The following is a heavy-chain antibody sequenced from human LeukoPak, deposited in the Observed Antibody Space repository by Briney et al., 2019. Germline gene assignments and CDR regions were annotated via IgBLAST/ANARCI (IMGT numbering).Heavy chain of an antibody. CDR2: IYYSGST. Sequence: PSETLPLTCTVSGGSISSYYWSWIRQPPGKGLEWIGYIYYSGSTNYNPSLKSRVTISVDTSKNQFSLKMSSVTAADAAVYYCARDSRVPLGDPDAFDIWGQGTMVTVSS. CDR1: GGSISSYY. CDR3: ARDSRVPLGDPDAFDI. V-gene: IGHV4-59*01. D-gene: IGHD3-16*01. J-gene: IGHJ3*02.